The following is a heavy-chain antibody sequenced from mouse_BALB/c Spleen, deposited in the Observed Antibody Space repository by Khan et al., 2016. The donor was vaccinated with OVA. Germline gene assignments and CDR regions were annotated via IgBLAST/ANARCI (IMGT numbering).Heavy chain of an antibody. CDR1: GFSLTNYG. J-gene: IGHJ4*01. D-gene: IGHD2-10*01. Sequence: VQLQESGPGLVAPSQSLSITCTISGFSLTNYGVHWVRQPPGKGLEWLVVIWSDGSTTYNSALKSRLTISKDNSESPAFLKMNRLQTDDTAMYFCARQPYYHYNIMDYWGQGTSVTVSS. CDR3: ARQPYYHYNIMDY. CDR2: IWSDGST. V-gene: IGHV2-6-1*01.